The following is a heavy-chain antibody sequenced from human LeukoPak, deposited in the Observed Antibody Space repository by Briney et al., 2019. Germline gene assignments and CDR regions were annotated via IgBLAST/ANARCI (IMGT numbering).Heavy chain of an antibody. Sequence: GASVKVSCKASGYTFTSYDINWVRQATGQGPEWMGWMNPNSGNTGYAQQFQGRVTMTRTTSTSTAYMELSSLRPDDTAVYYCARGWFGQLLQDYWGQGTLVTVSS. D-gene: IGHD3-10*01. CDR1: GYTFTSYD. V-gene: IGHV1-8*01. CDR2: MNPNSGNT. J-gene: IGHJ4*02. CDR3: ARGWFGQLLQDY.